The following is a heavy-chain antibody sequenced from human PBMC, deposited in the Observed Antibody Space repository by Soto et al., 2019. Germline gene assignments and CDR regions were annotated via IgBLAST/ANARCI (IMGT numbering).Heavy chain of an antibody. CDR1: GGSISSGGYY. CDR2: IYYSGST. CDR3: AASYSGSYSY. J-gene: IGHJ4*02. Sequence: SETLSLTCTVSGGSISSGGYYWGWIRQHPGKGLEWIGYIYYSGSTYYNPSLKSRVTISVDTSKNQFSLKLSSVTAADTAVYYCAASYSGSYSYWGQGTLVTVSS. D-gene: IGHD3-10*01. V-gene: IGHV4-31*03.